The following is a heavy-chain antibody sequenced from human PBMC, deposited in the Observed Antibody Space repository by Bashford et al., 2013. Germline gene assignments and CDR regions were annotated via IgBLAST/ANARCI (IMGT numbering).Heavy chain of an antibody. CDR1: GFTFSDYY. D-gene: IGHD4-17*01. V-gene: IGHV1-2*02. CDR2: INPKSGGT. Sequence: VASVKVSCETTGFTFSDYYIHWVRQAPGQGLEWVGRINPKSGGTDFAPKFQGRVTLTRDTSIGTAYLELSDLKSDDTAVYFCAKEFRPHYGYYFDYWGQGTLVTVSS. J-gene: IGHJ4*02. CDR3: AKEFRPHYGYYFDY.